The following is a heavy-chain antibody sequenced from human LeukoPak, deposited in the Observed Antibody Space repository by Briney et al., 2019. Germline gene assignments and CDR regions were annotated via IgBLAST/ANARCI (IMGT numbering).Heavy chain of an antibody. CDR2: IYSSGST. V-gene: IGHV4-59*01. J-gene: IGHJ6*03. CDR3: ARVYDSGSQAYFYYMDV. Sequence: SETLSLTCNVSGGSIRGYYWSWIRQPPGKGLEWIGYIYSSGSTTYNPSLKSRVTMSVDTSKNQFSLKVNSVTAADTAVYYCARVYDSGSQAYFYYMDVWGKGTTVTISS. CDR1: GGSIRGYY. D-gene: IGHD3-10*01.